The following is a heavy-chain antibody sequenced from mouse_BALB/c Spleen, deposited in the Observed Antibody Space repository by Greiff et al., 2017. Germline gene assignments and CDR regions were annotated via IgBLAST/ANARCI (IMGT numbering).Heavy chain of an antibody. D-gene: IGHD2-3*01. CDR1: GYTFTDYN. V-gene: IGHV1-18*01. Sequence: VHVKQSGPELVKPGASVKITCKASGYTFTDYNMDWVKQSHGKSLEWIGDINPNNGGTIYNQKFKGKATLTVDKSSSTAYMELRSLTSEDTAVYYCARGNDGYYEEFAYWGQGTLVTVSA. J-gene: IGHJ3*01. CDR3: ARGNDGYYEEFAY. CDR2: INPNNGGT.